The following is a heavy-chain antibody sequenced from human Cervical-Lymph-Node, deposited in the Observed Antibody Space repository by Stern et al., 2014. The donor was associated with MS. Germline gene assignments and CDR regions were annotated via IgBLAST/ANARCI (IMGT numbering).Heavy chain of an antibody. D-gene: IGHD3-16*01. Sequence: QVQLVQSGAELRQPGASVRVSCKASGYAFINYAINWVRQATGQGLEWVGWINPNTGNAGPAQKCHGRVTITTNTSITTAYMDLSDLKSEDTAIYYCTTSQGAFWGQGTLITVSS. J-gene: IGHJ4*02. CDR3: TTSQGAF. CDR2: INPNTGNA. V-gene: IGHV1-8*01. CDR1: GYAFINYA.